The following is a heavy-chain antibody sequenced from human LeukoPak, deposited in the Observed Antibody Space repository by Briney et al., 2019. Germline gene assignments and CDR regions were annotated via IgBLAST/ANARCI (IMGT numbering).Heavy chain of an antibody. CDR2: IRSRSSSI. V-gene: IGHV3-48*02. Sequence: SGGSLRLSCAASGFTFSDYSINWVRQAPGKGLEWVSFIRSRSSSIYYADSVKGRFTISRDNAKKSLYLQMNSLRDEDTAVYYCARVGYDILTGFHYWGQGTLVTVSS. CDR3: ARVGYDILTGFHY. CDR1: GFTFSDYS. D-gene: IGHD3-9*01. J-gene: IGHJ4*02.